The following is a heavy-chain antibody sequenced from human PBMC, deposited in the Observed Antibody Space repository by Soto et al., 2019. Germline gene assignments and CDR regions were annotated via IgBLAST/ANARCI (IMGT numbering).Heavy chain of an antibody. J-gene: IGHJ4*02. V-gene: IGHV3-72*01. CDR2: IRSRPNGYTT. CDR1: GLIFSDHY. Sequence: PGGSLRLSCAASGLIFSDHYMDWVRRAPGKGLEWVGRIRSRPNGYTTEYAASVRGRFSISRDDSKNSMYLQMNGLNTGDTAVYYCTSQMSGNNYGFDYWGPGTLVTVYS. CDR3: TSQMSGNNYGFDY. D-gene: IGHD1-26*01.